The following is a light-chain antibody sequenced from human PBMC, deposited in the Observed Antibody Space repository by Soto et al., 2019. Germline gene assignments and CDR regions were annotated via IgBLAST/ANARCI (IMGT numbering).Light chain of an antibody. CDR1: QSISSW. J-gene: IGKJ5*01. CDR2: DAS. CDR3: QQHNTYST. Sequence: DIRVTQSPSTLSPWVLDRVTITCRASQSISSWLAWYQQKPGKAPKALIYDASTLRSGVPSRFSGGGSGTEFTLTISSLQPDDFATYYCQQHNTYSTFGQGTRLEIK. V-gene: IGKV1-5*01.